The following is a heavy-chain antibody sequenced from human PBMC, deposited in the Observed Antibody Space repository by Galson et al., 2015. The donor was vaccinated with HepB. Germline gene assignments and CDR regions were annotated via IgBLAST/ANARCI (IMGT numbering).Heavy chain of an antibody. CDR3: VRDSYPPIDN. CDR1: GFTFSDYY. D-gene: IGHD2-21*01. Sequence: SLRLSCAASGFTFSDYYMTWIRQAPGKGLEWVSYISSSGSTIYYADSVKGRFTISRDNAKNTLYLQVNSLRAEDTAVYYCVRDSYPPIDNWGQGTLVTVSS. J-gene: IGHJ4*02. V-gene: IGHV3-11*01. CDR2: ISSSGSTI.